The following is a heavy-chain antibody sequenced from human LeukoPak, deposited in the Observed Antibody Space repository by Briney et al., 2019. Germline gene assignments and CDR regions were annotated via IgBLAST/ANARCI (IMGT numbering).Heavy chain of an antibody. J-gene: IGHJ5*02. D-gene: IGHD3-3*01. Sequence: ASVKVSCKASGYTFTSYYMHWVRQAPGQGLEWMGIINPSGGSTSYAQKFQGRVTMTRDMSTSTVYMELSSLRSEDTAVYYCARDGLKNYDFWSGYPRSNWFDPWGQGTLVTVSS. CDR3: ARDGLKNYDFWSGYPRSNWFDP. V-gene: IGHV1-46*01. CDR1: GYTFTSYY. CDR2: INPSGGST.